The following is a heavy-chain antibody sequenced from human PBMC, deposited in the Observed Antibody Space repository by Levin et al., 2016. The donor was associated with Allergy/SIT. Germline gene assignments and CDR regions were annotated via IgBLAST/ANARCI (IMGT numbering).Heavy chain of an antibody. CDR3: ARGLNYYDSSGYL. CDR2: INHSGST. V-gene: IGHV4-34*01. J-gene: IGHJ4*02. Sequence: WIRQPPGKGLEWIGEINHSGSTNYNPSLKSRVTISVDTSKNQFSLKLSSVTAADTAVYYCARGLNYYDSSGYLWGQGTLVTVSS. D-gene: IGHD3-22*01.